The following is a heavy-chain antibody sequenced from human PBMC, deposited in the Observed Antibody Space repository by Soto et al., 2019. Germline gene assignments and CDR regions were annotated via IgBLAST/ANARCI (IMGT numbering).Heavy chain of an antibody. V-gene: IGHV3-23*01. D-gene: IGHD7-27*01. CDR2: RSGSGDSI. J-gene: IGHJ4*02. Sequence: DVQVLESGGDLVQPGESLRLSCAASGFTFSTYAMTWVRQAPGKGLEWVSTRSGSGDSIYYADSVKGRFTISRDNSKNTLYLQMTSLRADDWAVYYCATGRQMGYWGQGTLVIVSS. CDR1: GFTFSTYA. CDR3: ATGRQMGY.